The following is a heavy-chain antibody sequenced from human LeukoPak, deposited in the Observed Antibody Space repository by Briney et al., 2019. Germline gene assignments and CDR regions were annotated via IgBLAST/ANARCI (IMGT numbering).Heavy chain of an antibody. CDR3: ARDPGQYYDILTGYYTPYYFDY. J-gene: IGHJ4*02. CDR2: ISTYNADT. D-gene: IGHD3-9*01. CDR1: GYTFTNFG. Sequence: ASVKVSCKASGYTFTNFGFIWVRQAPGQGLEWMGWISTYNADTDYAQNLQGRVTMTTDTSTSTAYMELRSLRSDDTAVYYCARDPGQYYDILTGYYTPYYFDYWGQGTLVTVSS. V-gene: IGHV1-18*01.